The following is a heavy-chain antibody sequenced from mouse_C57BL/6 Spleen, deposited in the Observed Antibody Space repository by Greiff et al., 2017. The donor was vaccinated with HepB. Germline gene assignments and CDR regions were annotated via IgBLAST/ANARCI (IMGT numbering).Heavy chain of an antibody. V-gene: IGHV1-69*01. Sequence: VQLQQPGAELVMPGASVKLSCKASGYTFTSYWMHWVKQRPGQGLEWIGEIDPSDSYTNYNHKFKGKSTLTVDKSSSTDYMQLSSLTSEDSAGYCCARSQGDYYGGWGQGTTLTV. CDR2: IDPSDSYT. CDR1: GYTFTSYW. CDR3: ARSQGDYYGG. J-gene: IGHJ2*01.